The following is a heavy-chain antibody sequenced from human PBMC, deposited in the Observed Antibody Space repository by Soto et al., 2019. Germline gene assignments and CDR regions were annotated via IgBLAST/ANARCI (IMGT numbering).Heavy chain of an antibody. CDR1: GFTFSSYS. CDR3: ARDLILEWSLIRDYYYYGMDV. D-gene: IGHD3-3*01. V-gene: IGHV3-21*01. Sequence: PGGSLRLSCAASGFTFSSYSMNWVRQAPGKGLEWVSSISSSSSYIYYADSVKGRFTISRDNAKNSLYLQMNSLRAEDTAVYYCARDLILEWSLIRDYYYYGMDVWGQGTTVTVSS. CDR2: ISSSSSYI. J-gene: IGHJ6*02.